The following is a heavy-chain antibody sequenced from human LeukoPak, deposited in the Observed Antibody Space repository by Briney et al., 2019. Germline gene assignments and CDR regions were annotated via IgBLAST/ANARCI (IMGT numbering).Heavy chain of an antibody. D-gene: IGHD2-2*01. CDR3: AREGVGPAASY. CDR1: GYTFTGYY. J-gene: IGHJ4*02. Sequence: GASVKVSCKASGYTFTGYYMHWVRQAPGQGLEWMGWINPNSGGTSYAQKFQGRVTMTRDTSISTAYMELSRLRSDDTAVYYCAREGVGPAASYWGQGTLVTVSS. V-gene: IGHV1-2*02. CDR2: INPNSGGT.